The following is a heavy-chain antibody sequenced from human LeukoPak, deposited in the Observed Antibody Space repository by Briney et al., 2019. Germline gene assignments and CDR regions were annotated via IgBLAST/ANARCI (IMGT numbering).Heavy chain of an antibody. J-gene: IGHJ4*02. V-gene: IGHV3-7*03. CDR2: IKQDGSKK. CDR1: GFPFSSYW. D-gene: IGHD4-23*01. CDR3: ARVVYGGKDWYFDY. Sequence: PGGSLRLSCVASGFPFSSYWMTWVRQAPGKGLEWVANIKQDGSKKSYVDSVKGRFTISRDNSKNTLYLQMNSLRAEDTAVYYCARVVYGGKDWYFDYWGQGTLVTVSS.